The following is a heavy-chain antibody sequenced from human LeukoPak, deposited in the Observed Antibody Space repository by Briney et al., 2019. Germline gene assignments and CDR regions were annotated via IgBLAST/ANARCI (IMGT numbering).Heavy chain of an antibody. CDR2: INPNSGGT. CDR3: ARDPYDYVWGSYRAGFDY. Sequence: SVKVSCKASGYTFTGYYMHWVRQAPGQGLEWMGWINPNSGGTNYAQKFQGRVTMTRDTSISTAYMELSRLRSDDTAVYYCARDPYDYVWGSYRAGFDYWGQGTLVTVSS. V-gene: IGHV1-2*02. CDR1: GYTFTGYY. J-gene: IGHJ4*02. D-gene: IGHD3-16*02.